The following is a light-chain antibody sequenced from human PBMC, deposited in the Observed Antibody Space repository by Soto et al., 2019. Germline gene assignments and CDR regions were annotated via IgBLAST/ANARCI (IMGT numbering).Light chain of an antibody. CDR3: QQYGSSFLT. V-gene: IGKV3-20*01. J-gene: IGKJ4*01. Sequence: EIVLTQSPGTLSLSPGERATLSCRASESVSSHYIGWYQQRRGQAPRLLIYGTGNRAPGIPDRFSGDGAGTDFTLTITRLEPEDFAVYYCQQYGSSFLTFGGGTKVDIK. CDR1: ESVSSHY. CDR2: GTG.